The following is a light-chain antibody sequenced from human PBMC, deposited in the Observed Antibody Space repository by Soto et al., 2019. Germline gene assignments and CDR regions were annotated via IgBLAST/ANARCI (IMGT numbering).Light chain of an antibody. CDR1: SSDVGGYNY. Sequence: QSALTQPASVSGSPGQSITISCTGTSSDVGGYNYVSWYQQHPGKAPKLMIYDVSNWPSGVSNRFSGSKSGNTASLTISGLQAEDEADYYCSSYTRSTTLDVFGTGTKLTVL. CDR2: DVS. J-gene: IGLJ1*01. V-gene: IGLV2-14*03. CDR3: SSYTRSTTLDV.